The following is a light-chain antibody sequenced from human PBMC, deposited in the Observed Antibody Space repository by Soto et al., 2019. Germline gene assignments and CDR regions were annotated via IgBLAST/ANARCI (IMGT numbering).Light chain of an antibody. V-gene: IGKV3-15*01. J-gene: IGKJ1*01. CDR3: QHYHNWPRT. CDR1: QSVSST. Sequence: EIVMTQSPATLSVSPGERATLACRASQSVSSTLACYQQKPGQAPRLLIYGPSTRATGIPARFSGSGSGTEFTLTISSLQSEDFAVYYCQHYHNWPRTFGQGTKVEIK. CDR2: GPS.